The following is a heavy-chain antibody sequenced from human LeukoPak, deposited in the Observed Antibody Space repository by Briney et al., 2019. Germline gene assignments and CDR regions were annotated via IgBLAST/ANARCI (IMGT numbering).Heavy chain of an antibody. CDR1: GGSISSGSYY. CDR3: ARGRGDCSGGSCYSVPRAFDI. D-gene: IGHD2-15*01. V-gene: IGHV4-39*07. J-gene: IGHJ3*02. CDR2: IFYSGST. Sequence: NPSETLSLTCTVSGGSISSGSYYWGWIRQPPGKGLEWIGSIFYSGSTYYNPSLKSRVTISADTSKNQFSLKLSSVTAADTAVYYCARGRGDCSGGSCYSVPRAFDIWGQGTMVTVSS.